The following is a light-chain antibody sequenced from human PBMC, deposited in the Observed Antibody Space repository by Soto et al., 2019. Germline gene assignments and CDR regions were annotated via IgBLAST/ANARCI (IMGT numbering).Light chain of an antibody. CDR2: DTS. CDR3: QQRKNWPPIT. Sequence: EIVLTQSPATLSLSPGERATLSCRASQSVDIYLGWYQQKPGQAPRLLIYDTSNRATGIPARFSGSGFGTEFTLTISSLEPEDFAVYYCQQRKNWPPITFDQGTRLEIK. V-gene: IGKV3-11*01. CDR1: QSVDIY. J-gene: IGKJ5*01.